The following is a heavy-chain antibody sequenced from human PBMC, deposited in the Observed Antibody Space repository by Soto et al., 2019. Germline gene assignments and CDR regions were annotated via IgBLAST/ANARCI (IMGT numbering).Heavy chain of an antibody. V-gene: IGHV1-8*01. CDR1: GYSFTSLD. J-gene: IGHJ4*02. CDR2: MEPSTGRT. Sequence: QVQLVQSGAEVREPGASVKVSCKASGYSFTSLDINWVRQTAGQGLEWMGWMEPSTGRTGYAQKVQRRVTMTRDTSINTAYMELTTLTSDDTAFYYCARGVSAGVDYWGKGTLVTVSS. CDR3: ARGVSAGVDY. D-gene: IGHD1-26*01.